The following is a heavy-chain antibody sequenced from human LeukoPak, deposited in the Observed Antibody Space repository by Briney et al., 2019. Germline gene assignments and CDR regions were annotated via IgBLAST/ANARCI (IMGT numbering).Heavy chain of an antibody. CDR3: ARIPRVDSSGYLGGAFDY. V-gene: IGHV4-39*07. D-gene: IGHD3-22*01. CDR1: GGSISSSSYY. Sequence: SETLSLTCTVSGGSISSSSYYWGWIRQPPGKGLEWIGSIYYSGSTYYNPSLKSRVTISVDTSKNPFSLKLSSVTAADTAVYYCARIPRVDSSGYLGGAFDYWGQGTLVTVSS. CDR2: IYYSGST. J-gene: IGHJ4*02.